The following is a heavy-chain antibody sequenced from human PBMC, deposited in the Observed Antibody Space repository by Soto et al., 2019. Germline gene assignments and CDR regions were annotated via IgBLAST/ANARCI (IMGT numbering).Heavy chain of an antibody. D-gene: IGHD6-13*01. CDR1: GFTFSSYA. V-gene: IGHV3-30-3*01. CDR2: ISYDGSNK. J-gene: IGHJ4*02. Sequence: QVQLVESGGGVVQPGRSLRLSCAASGFTFSSYAMHWVRQAPGKGLEWVAVISYDGSNKYYADSVKGRFTISRDNSKNTLYMXMNSLXAXXXXXXXCARDGAAGTADYWGQGTLVTVSS. CDR3: ARDGAAGTADY.